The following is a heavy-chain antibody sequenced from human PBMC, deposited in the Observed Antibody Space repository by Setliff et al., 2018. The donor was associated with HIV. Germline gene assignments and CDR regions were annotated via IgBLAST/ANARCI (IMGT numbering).Heavy chain of an antibody. CDR2: IIPILGIA. CDR1: GYTFTGYN. CDR3: ASRTEVRGVTPREFRYFQH. Sequence: SVKVSCKASGYTFTGYNIHWVRQAPGQGLEWMGGIIPILGIANYAQKFQGRVTITADKFTSTAYMELSSLRSEDTAVYYCASRTEVRGVTPREFRYFQHWGQGTLVTVSS. J-gene: IGHJ1*01. D-gene: IGHD3-10*01. V-gene: IGHV1-69*10.